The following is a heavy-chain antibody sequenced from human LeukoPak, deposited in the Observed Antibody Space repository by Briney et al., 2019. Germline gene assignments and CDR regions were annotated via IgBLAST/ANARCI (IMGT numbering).Heavy chain of an antibody. CDR2: INHSGST. CDR1: GGSFSGYY. CDR3: ASSLVGARGNHFDY. Sequence: KASETLSLTCAVYGGSFSGYYWSWIRQPPGKGLEWIGEINHSGSTNYNPSLKSRVTISVDTSKNQFSLKLSSVTAADTAIYYCASSLVGARGNHFDYWGQGILVIVSS. V-gene: IGHV4-34*01. D-gene: IGHD1-26*01. J-gene: IGHJ4*02.